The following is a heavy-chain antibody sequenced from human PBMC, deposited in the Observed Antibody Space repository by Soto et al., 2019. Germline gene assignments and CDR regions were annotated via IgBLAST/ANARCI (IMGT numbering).Heavy chain of an antibody. D-gene: IGHD6-19*01. CDR1: SGSISSYY. Sequence: SETLSLTCTVSSGSISSYYWSWIRQPPGEGLQWIGYIHYSGSTKYNPSLKSRVTISVDTSKNQFSLKLSSVTAADTAVYYCARAPSSGWYRPEPWFDPWGQGTLVTVSS. CDR2: IHYSGST. CDR3: ARAPSSGWYRPEPWFDP. J-gene: IGHJ5*02. V-gene: IGHV4-59*01.